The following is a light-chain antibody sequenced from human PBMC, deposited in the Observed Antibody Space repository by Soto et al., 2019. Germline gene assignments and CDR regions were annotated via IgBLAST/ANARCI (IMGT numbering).Light chain of an antibody. Sequence: QSVLAQPTSVSGTPGQRLTISCSGGTSNIGSNNVYWYQQLPGAAPKLLIYTNDQRPSGVPERFSGSRSGTSASLAISDRRSEDEGDYFCAAWDDSLRGVMFGGGTKLTVL. CDR2: TND. CDR1: TSNIGSNN. CDR3: AAWDDSLRGVM. J-gene: IGLJ3*02. V-gene: IGLV1-47*02.